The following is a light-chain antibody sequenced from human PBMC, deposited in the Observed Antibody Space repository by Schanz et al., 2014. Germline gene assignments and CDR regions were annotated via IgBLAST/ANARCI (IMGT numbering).Light chain of an antibody. CDR1: SSDIGSYNL. Sequence: QSALTQPASVSGSPGQSITISCTGTSSDIGSYNLVSWYQQHPDKAPKLMIYEGSKRPSGVSNRFSGSKSGNTASLTISGLQAEDEADYYCCSYTSSSPWVFGGGTKLTVL. V-gene: IGLV2-14*02. J-gene: IGLJ3*02. CDR2: EGS. CDR3: CSYTSSSPWV.